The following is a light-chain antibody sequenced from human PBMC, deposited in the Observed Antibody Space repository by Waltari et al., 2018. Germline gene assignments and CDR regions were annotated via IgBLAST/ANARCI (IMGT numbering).Light chain of an antibody. V-gene: IGKV1-39*01. CDR2: KAS. CDR1: ENVYNY. CDR3: QHGHGSPLS. Sequence: DIQMTQSPSSLSASVGDRVTITCRATENVYNYVNWYQQKPGKAPNLLIYKASTLQGGVPSRFSGSGSGTDYTFTISSLQSEDVATYYCQHGHGSPLSFGGGTKVEVK. J-gene: IGKJ4*01.